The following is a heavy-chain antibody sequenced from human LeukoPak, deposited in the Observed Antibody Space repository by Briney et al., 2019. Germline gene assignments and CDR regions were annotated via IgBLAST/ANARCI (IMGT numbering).Heavy chain of an antibody. CDR3: AKAPGATHFDY. CDR2: ISGSVGST. Sequence: PGGSLRLSCAASGXTFSSYAMSWVRQAPGKGLEWVSVISGSVGSTYYADSVKGRFTISRDNSENTLYLQMNSLSAEDTAVYYCAKAPGATHFDYWGQGTLVTVSS. V-gene: IGHV3-23*01. J-gene: IGHJ4*02. CDR1: GXTFSSYA. D-gene: IGHD1-26*01.